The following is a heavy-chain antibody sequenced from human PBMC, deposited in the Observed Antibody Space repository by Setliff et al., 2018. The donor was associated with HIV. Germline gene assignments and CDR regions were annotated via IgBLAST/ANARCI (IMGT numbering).Heavy chain of an antibody. V-gene: IGHV3-30*03. CDR1: GITFSTNA. J-gene: IGHJ4*02. Sequence: PGGSLRLSCAASGITFSTNAMHWVRQVPGKGLQWVAVIAHDGGTQYYADSVLGRFTISRDNSKNTLDLQMNSLRVDDTAIYFCAAQGVLWGQGTQVTVSS. CDR3: AAQGVL. CDR2: IAHDGGTQ.